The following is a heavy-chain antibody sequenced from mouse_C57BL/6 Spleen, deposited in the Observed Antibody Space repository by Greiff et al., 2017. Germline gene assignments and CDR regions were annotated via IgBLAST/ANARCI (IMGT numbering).Heavy chain of an antibody. CDR1: GFTFSDAW. Sequence: EVQVVESGGGLVQPGGSMKLSCAASGFTFSDAWMDWVRQSPEKGLEWVAEIRNKANNHATYYAESVKGRFTISRDDSKSSVYLQMNSLRAEDTGIYYCTREGGDYDGAWFAYWGQGTLVTVSA. CDR3: TREGGDYDGAWFAY. J-gene: IGHJ3*01. V-gene: IGHV6-6*01. D-gene: IGHD2-4*01. CDR2: IRNKANNHAT.